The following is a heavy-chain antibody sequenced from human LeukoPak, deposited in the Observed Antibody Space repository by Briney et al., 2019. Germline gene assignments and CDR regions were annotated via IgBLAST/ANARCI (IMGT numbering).Heavy chain of an antibody. V-gene: IGHV4-39*01. CDR3: ARLGYCSGGSCYSLPPDY. CDR1: GGPISSSSYY. D-gene: IGHD2-15*01. J-gene: IGHJ4*02. Sequence: PSETLSLTCTVSGGPISSSSYYWGWIRQPPGKGLEWIGSIYYSGSTYYNPSLKSRVTISVDTSKNQFSLKLSSVTAADTAVYYCARLGYCSGGSCYSLPPDYWGQGTLVTVSS. CDR2: IYYSGST.